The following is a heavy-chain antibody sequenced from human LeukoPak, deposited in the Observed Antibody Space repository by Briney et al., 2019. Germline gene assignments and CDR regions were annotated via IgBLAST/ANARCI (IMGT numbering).Heavy chain of an antibody. CDR3: ARDTSGGYSYGFDY. Sequence: PGGSLRLSCAASGFTFSSYTMRWVRQAPGKGLEWVSTFSSGGSTYYADSVKGRFTISRDNSKNTLYLQMNSLRAEDTAVYYCARDTSGGYSYGFDYWGQGTLVTVSS. CDR1: GFTFSSYT. CDR2: FSSGGST. J-gene: IGHJ4*02. D-gene: IGHD5-18*01. V-gene: IGHV3-23*01.